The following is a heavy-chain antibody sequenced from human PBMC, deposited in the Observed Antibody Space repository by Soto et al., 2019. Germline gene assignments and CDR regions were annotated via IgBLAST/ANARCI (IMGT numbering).Heavy chain of an antibody. Sequence: PGGSLRLSCAASGFTFSSYGMHWVRQAPGKGLEWVAVIWYDGSNKYYADSVKGRFTISRDNSKNTLYLQMNSLRAEDTAVYYCARDQLGYSSSWYTDGYYYYGMDVWGQGTTVTVSS. D-gene: IGHD6-13*01. CDR3: ARDQLGYSSSWYTDGYYYYGMDV. J-gene: IGHJ6*02. CDR1: GFTFSSYG. CDR2: IWYDGSNK. V-gene: IGHV3-33*01.